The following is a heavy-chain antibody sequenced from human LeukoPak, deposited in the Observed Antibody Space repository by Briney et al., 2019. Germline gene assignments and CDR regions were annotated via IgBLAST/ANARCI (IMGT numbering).Heavy chain of an antibody. D-gene: IGHD6-19*01. J-gene: IGHJ4*02. CDR3: ARGSLYSSGWYDFDY. CDR2: ISSSSSTI. CDR1: GFTFSSYE. V-gene: IGHV3-48*01. Sequence: GGSLRLSCAASGFTFSSYEMNWVRQAPGKGLEWVSYISSSSSTIYYADSVKGRFTISRDNSKNTLYLQMNSLRAEDTAVYYCARGSLYSSGWYDFDYWGQGTLVTVSS.